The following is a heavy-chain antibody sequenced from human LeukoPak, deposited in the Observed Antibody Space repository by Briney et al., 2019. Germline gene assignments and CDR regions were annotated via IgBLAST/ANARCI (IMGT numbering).Heavy chain of an antibody. Sequence: SETLSLTCTVSGGSISSSSYYWGWIRQPPGKGLEWIGSIYYSGSTYYSPSLKSRVTISVDTSKNQFSLKLSSVTAADTAVYYCARTGDIVVVPAAEDWGQGTLVTVSS. D-gene: IGHD2-2*01. CDR1: GGSISSSSYY. CDR3: ARTGDIVVVPAAED. CDR2: IYYSGST. J-gene: IGHJ4*02. V-gene: IGHV4-39*01.